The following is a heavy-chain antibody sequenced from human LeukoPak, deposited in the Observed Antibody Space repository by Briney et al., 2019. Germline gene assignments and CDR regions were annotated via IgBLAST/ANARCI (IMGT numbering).Heavy chain of an antibody. J-gene: IGHJ6*03. CDR3: ARHNGFDRGYYYYMDV. CDR2: VYTSRIT. CDR1: GGSINSYY. V-gene: IGHV4-4*07. Sequence: SSETLSLTCTVSGGSINSYYWSWIRQPAGKGLEWIGRVYTSRITNYNPSLKSRITMSVDTSKNQFSLKLTSVTAADTAVYYCARHNGFDRGYYYYMDVWGKGTTVTDCS. D-gene: IGHD3-9*01.